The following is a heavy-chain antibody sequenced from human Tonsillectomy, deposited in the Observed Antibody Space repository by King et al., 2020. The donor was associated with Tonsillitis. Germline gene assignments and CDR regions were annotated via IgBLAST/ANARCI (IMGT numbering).Heavy chain of an antibody. J-gene: IGHJ6*02. CDR1: GYTFTSYY. Sequence: QLVQSGAEVKKPGASVKVSCKASGYTFTSYYMHWVRQAPGQGLEWMGIINPSGGSTSYAQKFQGRVTMTRDTSTSTVYMELSSLRSEDTAVYYCAKDIVLVGYYYYYGMDVWGQGTTVTVSS. CDR2: INPSGGST. CDR3: AKDIVLVGYYYYYGMDV. D-gene: IGHD2-15*01. V-gene: IGHV1-46*01.